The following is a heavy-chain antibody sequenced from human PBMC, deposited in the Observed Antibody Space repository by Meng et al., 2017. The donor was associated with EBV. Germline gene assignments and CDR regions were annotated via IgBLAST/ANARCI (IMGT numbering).Heavy chain of an antibody. D-gene: IGHD6-19*01. Sequence: QVQLGQSGAEVKKPGASLKSPFYVAGPTFTGSCMHGARHAPGQGLEGMGRIIPNSCGTNYPQKFQGRVTTTRNPSISTAYMELSRLRSADTAVYYCARVGIAVAGTGDYWGQRTLVTVSS. CDR2: IIPNSCGT. V-gene: IGHV1-2*06. J-gene: IGHJ4*02. CDR1: GPTFTGSC. CDR3: ARVGIAVAGTGDY.